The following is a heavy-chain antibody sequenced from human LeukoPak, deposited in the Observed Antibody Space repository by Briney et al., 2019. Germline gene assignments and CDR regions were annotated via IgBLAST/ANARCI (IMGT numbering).Heavy chain of an antibody. D-gene: IGHD6-6*01. CDR3: ARSSYSSSSSV. V-gene: IGHV3-7*03. Sequence: GGSLRLSCAASGFSFSSYWMSWSRQAPGKGLEWVASINSDGSEGYYADVVKGRFTISRDNAKNSLYLQINSLRAEDTAVYYCARSSYSSSSSVWGQGTMVTVSS. CDR2: INSDGSEG. J-gene: IGHJ3*01. CDR1: GFSFSSYW.